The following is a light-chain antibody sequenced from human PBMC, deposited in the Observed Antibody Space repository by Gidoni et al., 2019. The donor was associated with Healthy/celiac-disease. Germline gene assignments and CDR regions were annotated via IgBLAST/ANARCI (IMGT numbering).Light chain of an antibody. Sequence: DTQLTQSPSFLSASVGDRVTIPCRASQGISSYLAWYQQKPGKAPKLLIYAASTLQSGVPSRFSGSGSGTEFTLTISSLQPEDFATYYCQQLNSYPLTFXGXTKVEIK. CDR3: QQLNSYPLT. CDR1: QGISSY. CDR2: AAS. J-gene: IGKJ4*01. V-gene: IGKV1-9*01.